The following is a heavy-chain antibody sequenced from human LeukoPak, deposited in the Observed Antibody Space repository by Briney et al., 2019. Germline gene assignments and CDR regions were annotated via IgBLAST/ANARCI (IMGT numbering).Heavy chain of an antibody. D-gene: IGHD3-10*01. CDR1: AFTFSIYW. CDR2: IKEDGSDK. Sequence: GGSLRLSCSASAFTFSIYWMTWVRQAPGKGREWVSTIKEDGSDKYYVDSVRGRCTISRDNAENSLYLQMNSLTAEDTALYYCVRDGIRDIPGVITIRYDYWGQGTLVTVSS. V-gene: IGHV3-7*05. CDR3: VRDGIRDIPGVITIRYDY. J-gene: IGHJ4*02.